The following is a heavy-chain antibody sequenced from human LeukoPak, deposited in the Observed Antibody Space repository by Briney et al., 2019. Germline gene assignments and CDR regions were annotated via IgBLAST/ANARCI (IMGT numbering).Heavy chain of an antibody. V-gene: IGHV3-11*01. CDR1: GFTFSDYY. D-gene: IGHD3-22*01. Sequence: GGSLRLSCAASGFTFSDYYMSWIRQAPGKGLEWISYISSSGSTMSYADSVKGRFTISRDNAENSLYLQMNSLRAEDTAVYYCAKVGYYYDSSGYIDYWGQGTLVTVSS. CDR2: ISSSGSTM. J-gene: IGHJ4*02. CDR3: AKVGYYYDSSGYIDY.